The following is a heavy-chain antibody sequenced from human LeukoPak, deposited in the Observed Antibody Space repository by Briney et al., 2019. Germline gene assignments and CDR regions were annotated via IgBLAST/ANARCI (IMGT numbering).Heavy chain of an antibody. CDR3: ARGNSGSYSQDWFDP. CDR2: ISCGTI. CDR1: GFTFDDYA. V-gene: IGHV3-9*03. J-gene: IGHJ5*02. D-gene: IGHD1-26*01. Sequence: GGSLRLPCAASGFTFDDYAMHWVRQAPGKGLEWVSGISCGTIGYADSVKGRFTISRDNAKNSLYLQMNSLRDDDMALYYCARGNSGSYSQDWFDPWGQGTLVTVSS.